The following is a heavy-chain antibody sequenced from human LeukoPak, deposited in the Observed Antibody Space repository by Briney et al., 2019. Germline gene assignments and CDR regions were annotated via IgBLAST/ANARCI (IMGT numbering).Heavy chain of an antibody. CDR2: IYYSGST. Sequence: SETLSLTCTVSGGSISSGGYYWSWIRQHPGKGLEWIGYIYYSGSTYYNPSLESRVTISVDTSKNQFSLKLSSVTAADTAVYYCARDYYSSIEGSYFDYWGQGTLVTVSS. CDR3: ARDYYSSIEGSYFDY. V-gene: IGHV4-31*03. CDR1: GGSISSGGYY. J-gene: IGHJ4*02. D-gene: IGHD6-13*01.